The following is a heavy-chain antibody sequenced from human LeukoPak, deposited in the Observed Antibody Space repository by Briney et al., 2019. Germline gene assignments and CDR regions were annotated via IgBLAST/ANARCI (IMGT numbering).Heavy chain of an antibody. D-gene: IGHD4-23*01. V-gene: IGHV4-59*01. CDR2: IYYSGST. Sequence: SETLSLTCTVSGGSISSYYWSWIRQPPGKGLEWIGYIYYSGSTNYNPSLKSRVTISVDTSKNQFSLKLSSVTAADTAVYYCARGLVIPSNWFDLWGQGTLVTVSS. CDR3: ARGLVIPSNWFDL. J-gene: IGHJ5*02. CDR1: GGSISSYY.